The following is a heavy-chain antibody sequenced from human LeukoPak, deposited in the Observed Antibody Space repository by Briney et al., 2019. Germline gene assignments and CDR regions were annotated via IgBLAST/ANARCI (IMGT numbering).Heavy chain of an antibody. V-gene: IGHV4-4*08. CDR3: ARAGGSVNDYNVIDN. J-gene: IGHJ4*02. CDR1: GFTFSSYS. CDR2: VYTSGST. Sequence: LRLSCAASGFTFSSYSMNWVRQAPGKGLEWIGNVYTSGSTNDNHSLKSRVTISVDTSKNQFSLKLNSVTAADTAVYFCARAGGSVNDYNVIDNWGQGTLVTVSS. D-gene: IGHD5-24*01.